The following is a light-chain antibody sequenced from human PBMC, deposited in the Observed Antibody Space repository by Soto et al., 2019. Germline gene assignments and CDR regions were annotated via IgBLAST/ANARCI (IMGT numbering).Light chain of an antibody. CDR3: QQYLSYPYT. V-gene: IGKV1-8*01. J-gene: IGKJ2*01. CDR2: AAA. Sequence: AIRMTQSPYSFSASTGDRVTITCPASQGISSYLAWYQQKPGQAPKLLIYAAATLQRGAPSRFSASGSVADFPLTISRLESEDFATYYCQQYLSYPYTFGQGTKLEI. CDR1: QGISSY.